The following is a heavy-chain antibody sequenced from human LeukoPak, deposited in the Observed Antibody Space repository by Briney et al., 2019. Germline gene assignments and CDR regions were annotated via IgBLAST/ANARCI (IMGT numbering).Heavy chain of an antibody. V-gene: IGHV4-59*01. J-gene: IGHJ6*03. CDR1: GGSISSYY. D-gene: IGHD2/OR15-2a*01. CDR2: VTYSGST. Sequence: SETLSLTCTVSGGSISSYYWTWIRQPPGKGLEWIGYVTYSGSTNYNPSLKSRVTLSVDTSKNQFSLKMRYVTAADTAVYYCARLSFSGSSYYYYMDVWGRGATVTVSS. CDR3: ARLSFSGSSYYYYMDV.